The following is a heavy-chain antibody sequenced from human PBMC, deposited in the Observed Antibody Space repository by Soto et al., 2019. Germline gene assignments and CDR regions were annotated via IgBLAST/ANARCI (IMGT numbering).Heavy chain of an antibody. CDR1: GGSIRNVY. J-gene: IGHJ5*01. V-gene: IGHV4-59*01. Sequence: SETLSLTCTVSGGSIRNVYWSWIRQAPGKGLEWIGFIFHSGNAKYNPSLKSRVTISVDTSKNQFSLSLDSLTAADTAVYFCARAHAPNLPFDYWGQGTLVTVSS. CDR2: IFHSGNA. CDR3: ARAHAPNLPFDY. D-gene: IGHD2-2*01.